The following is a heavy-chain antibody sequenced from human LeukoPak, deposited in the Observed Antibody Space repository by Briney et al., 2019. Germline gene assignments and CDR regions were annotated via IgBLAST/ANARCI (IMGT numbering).Heavy chain of an antibody. CDR1: GFTFSNYW. D-gene: IGHD1-26*01. J-gene: IGHJ4*02. Sequence: GGPLRLSCVASGFTFSNYWMHWVRQAPGKGLVWVSRINTDESRSTYADSVKGRFTISRDNAKNTLYLQMGNLRAEDTAVYYCAAVGATDTKFDFWGQGSLVTVSS. V-gene: IGHV3-74*01. CDR2: INTDESRS. CDR3: AAVGATDTKFDF.